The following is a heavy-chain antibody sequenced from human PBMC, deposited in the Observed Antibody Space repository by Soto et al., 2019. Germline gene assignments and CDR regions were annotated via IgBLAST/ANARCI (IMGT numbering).Heavy chain of an antibody. V-gene: IGHV3-30*18. J-gene: IGHJ5*02. CDR1: GFTFSSYG. D-gene: IGHD3-22*01. CDR2: ISYDGSNK. Sequence: PGGSLRLSCAASGFTFSSYGMHWVRQAPGKGLEWVAVISYDGSNKYYADSVKGRFTISRDNSKNTLYLQMNSLRAEDTAVYYCAKDLHHYYDSSGAIDPWGQGTLVTVSS. CDR3: AKDLHHYYDSSGAIDP.